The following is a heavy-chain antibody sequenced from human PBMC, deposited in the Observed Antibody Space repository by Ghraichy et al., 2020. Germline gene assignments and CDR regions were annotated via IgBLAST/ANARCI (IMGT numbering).Heavy chain of an antibody. CDR1: GYTFSGYY. V-gene: IGHV1-2*02. D-gene: IGHD6-13*01. CDR3: AIGHSSNWWRNY. CDR2: INPNSGDT. Sequence: ASVKVSCKASGYTFSGYYIHWVRQAPGQGLEWMGWINPNSGDTNYAQKFQGRVTMTRDTSISTAYMYLSSLTSDDTAVYYCAIGHSSNWWRNYWGQGTLVTVSS. J-gene: IGHJ4*02.